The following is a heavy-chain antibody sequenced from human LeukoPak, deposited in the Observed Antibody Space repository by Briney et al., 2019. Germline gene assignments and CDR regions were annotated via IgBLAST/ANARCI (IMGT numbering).Heavy chain of an antibody. J-gene: IGHJ4*02. CDR2: MSYDGSNK. CDR3: AKTYSSGAMSLYFDY. V-gene: IGHV3-30*18. D-gene: IGHD6-19*01. Sequence: GGSLRLSCAASGFTFSSYGMHWVRQAPGKGLEWVAVMSYDGSNKYYADSVKGRFTISRDNSKNTLYLQMNSLRAEDTAVYYCAKTYSSGAMSLYFDYWGQGTLVTVSS. CDR1: GFTFSSYG.